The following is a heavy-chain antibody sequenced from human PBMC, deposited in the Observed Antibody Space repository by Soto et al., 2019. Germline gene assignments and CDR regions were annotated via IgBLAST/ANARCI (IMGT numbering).Heavy chain of an antibody. CDR3: ARTWELIKFYF. D-gene: IGHD1-26*01. CDR2: IYDTGSA. Sequence: PSETLSLTCAVSGGSISGSSYSWSWIRQPPGKGLEWIGYIYDTGSAYYNPSLKSRVTISVDRSKNQSSLNVNSVTAADTAVYYCARTWELIKFYFWGQGSLVTVSS. J-gene: IGHJ4*02. V-gene: IGHV4-30-2*01. CDR1: GGSISGSSYS.